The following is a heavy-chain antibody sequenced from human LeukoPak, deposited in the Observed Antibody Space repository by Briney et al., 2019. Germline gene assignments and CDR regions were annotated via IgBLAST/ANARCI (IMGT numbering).Heavy chain of an antibody. D-gene: IGHD6-13*01. CDR2: LTDSSGFT. Sequence: PGGSLRLSCVATGFTFSDYHMIWLRQAPGKGLEWLSYLTDSSGFTNYADSVKGRFTISRDNAKNSLYLQMKSLRADDTAVYYCARDLAADKRAMDVWGQGTTVTVSS. J-gene: IGHJ6*02. V-gene: IGHV3-11*05. CDR3: ARDLAADKRAMDV. CDR1: GFTFSDYH.